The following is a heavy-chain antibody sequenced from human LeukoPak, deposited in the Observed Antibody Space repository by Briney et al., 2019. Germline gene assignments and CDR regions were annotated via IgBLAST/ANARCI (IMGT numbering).Heavy chain of an antibody. V-gene: IGHV3-9*01. D-gene: IGHD3-16*01. CDR3: ARDRGNTPNAFDI. CDR2: ISWNSGSI. J-gene: IGHJ3*02. CDR1: GFTFDDYA. Sequence: GGSLRLSCAASGFTFDDYAMHWVRQAPGKGLEWVSGISWNSGSIGYADSVKGRFTISRDNAKNSLYLQMNSLRAEDTALYYCARDRGNTPNAFDIWGQGTMVTVSS.